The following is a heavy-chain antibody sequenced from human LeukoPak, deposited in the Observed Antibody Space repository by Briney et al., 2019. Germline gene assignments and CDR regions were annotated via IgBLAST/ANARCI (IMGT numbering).Heavy chain of an antibody. J-gene: IGHJ4*02. Sequence: SETLSLTCAVYGGSFSGYYWSWIRQPPGKGLEWIGEINHSGSTNYNPSLKSRVTISVDTSKNQFSLKLSSVTAADTAVYYCARQSYYGSGSPFDYWGQGTLVTVSS. CDR1: GGSFSGYY. CDR2: INHSGST. D-gene: IGHD3-10*01. CDR3: ARQSYYGSGSPFDY. V-gene: IGHV4-34*01.